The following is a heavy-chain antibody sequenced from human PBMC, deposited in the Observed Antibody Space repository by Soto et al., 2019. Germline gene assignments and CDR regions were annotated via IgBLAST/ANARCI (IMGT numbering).Heavy chain of an antibody. CDR3: ARVHGTMVRGVIITSPEYYFDY. V-gene: IGHV4-31*03. D-gene: IGHD3-10*01. J-gene: IGHJ4*02. Sequence: SETLSLTCTVSGGSISSGGYYWSWIRQHPGKGLEWIGYIYYSGSTYYNPSLKSRVTISVDTSKNQFSLKLSSVTAADTAVYYCARVHGTMVRGVIITSPEYYFDYWGQGTLVTVSS. CDR1: GGSISSGGYY. CDR2: IYYSGST.